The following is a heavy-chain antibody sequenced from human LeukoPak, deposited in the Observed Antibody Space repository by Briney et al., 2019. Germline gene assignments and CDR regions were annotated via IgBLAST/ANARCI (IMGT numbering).Heavy chain of an antibody. V-gene: IGHV3-48*02. CDR2: ISSSGNIM. CDR3: ARDVVY. Sequence: PGGSLRLSCAASVFSFSSYTMNWVRQAPGKGLEWISYISSSGNIMYYADSAKGRFTISRDNAKNSLYLHMNSLRDEDTAVYYCARDVVYWGQGTLVTVSS. CDR1: VFSFSSYT. J-gene: IGHJ4*02.